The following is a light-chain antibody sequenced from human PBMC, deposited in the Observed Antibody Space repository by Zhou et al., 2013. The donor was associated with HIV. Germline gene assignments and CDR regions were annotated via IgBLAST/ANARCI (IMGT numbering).Light chain of an antibody. CDR2: GAS. CDR3: QQSASYPWT. CDR1: QTIDNY. J-gene: IGKJ1*01. Sequence: DIQMTQSPTSLSASVGDRVTITCRPSQTIDNYLNWYQRKPGKAPKLLIYGASILHSGVPSRFSGSGSGTEFTLTINSLQPDDFATYYCQQSASYPWTFGQGTEVEIK. V-gene: IGKV1-39*01.